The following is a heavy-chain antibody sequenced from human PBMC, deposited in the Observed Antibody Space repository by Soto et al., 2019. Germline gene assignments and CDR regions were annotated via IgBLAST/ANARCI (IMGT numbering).Heavy chain of an antibody. V-gene: IGHV3-53*01. J-gene: IGHJ3*01. CDR2: IYDIDGS. Sequence: DVQLVESGGGLIQPGESLRLSCGAFGFTISGKKYVAWVRQAPGKGLEWVSAIYDIDGSFYADSVKGRFTTSSDSSKTTVYLQMNDLRPDDTAVYYCATWHEREHAYDVWGLGTTVTVSS. CDR1: GFTISGKKY. CDR3: ATWHEREHAYDV. D-gene: IGHD1-1*01.